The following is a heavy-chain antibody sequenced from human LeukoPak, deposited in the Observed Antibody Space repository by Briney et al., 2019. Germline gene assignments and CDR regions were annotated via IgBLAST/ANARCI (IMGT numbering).Heavy chain of an antibody. CDR2: IIPIFGTA. CDR1: GGTFSSYA. D-gene: IGHD3-9*01. V-gene: IGHV1-69*13. Sequence: SVRVSCKASGGTFSSYAISWVRQAPGQGLEWMGGIIPIFGTANYAQKFQGRVTITADESTSTAYMELSSLRSEDTAVYYCASGRYLERYFDYWGQGTLVTVSS. J-gene: IGHJ4*02. CDR3: ASGRYLERYFDY.